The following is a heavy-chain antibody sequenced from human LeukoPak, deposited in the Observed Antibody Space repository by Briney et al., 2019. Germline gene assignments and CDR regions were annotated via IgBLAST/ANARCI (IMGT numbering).Heavy chain of an antibody. CDR1: GGSISSYY. CDR3: AREGTAGTNLNWFDP. Sequence: SETLSLTCTVSGGSISSYYWSCIRQPPGKGLEWIGYISYSGSTNFNPSLKSRVTISVDTSKNQFSLKLSSATAADTAVYYCAREGTAGTNLNWFDPWGQGTLVTVSS. CDR2: ISYSGST. J-gene: IGHJ5*02. V-gene: IGHV4-59*01. D-gene: IGHD1-1*01.